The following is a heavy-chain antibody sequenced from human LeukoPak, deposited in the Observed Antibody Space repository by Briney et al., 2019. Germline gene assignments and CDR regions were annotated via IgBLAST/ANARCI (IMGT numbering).Heavy chain of an antibody. CDR1: GYTFTSYG. D-gene: IGHD3-10*01. CDR2: MNPNSGNT. Sequence: ASVKVSCKASGYTFTSYGISWVRQAPGQGREWMGWMNPNSGNTGYAQKFQGRVTMTRDTSVSTAYMELSSLRSEDTAVYYCARGRYGSGPYYFDYWGQGTLVTVSS. CDR3: ARGRYGSGPYYFDY. V-gene: IGHV1-8*02. J-gene: IGHJ4*02.